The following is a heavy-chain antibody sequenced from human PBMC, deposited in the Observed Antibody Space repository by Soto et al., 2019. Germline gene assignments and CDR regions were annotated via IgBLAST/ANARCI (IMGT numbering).Heavy chain of an antibody. CDR3: ARGTKAEDL. CDR2: MDAGDGNT. D-gene: IGHD3-10*01. CDR1: GYTSTNYA. J-gene: IGHJ4*02. Sequence: ASLKVSCKASGYTSTNYALHCVRPAREQRREWMGWMDAGDGNTKYSQKYQGRVAITREAYASTAYMELSRGRSEDKAVQYRARGTKAEDLWGEGTLVTFTS. V-gene: IGHV1-3*01.